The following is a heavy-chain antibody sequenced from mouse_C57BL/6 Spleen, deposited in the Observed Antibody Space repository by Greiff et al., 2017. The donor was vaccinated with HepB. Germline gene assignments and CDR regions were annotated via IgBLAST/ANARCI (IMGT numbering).Heavy chain of an antibody. D-gene: IGHD1-1*01. J-gene: IGHJ1*03. CDR1: GFTFSSYA. V-gene: IGHV5-9-1*02. Sequence: EVKVVESGEGLVKPGGSLKLSCAASGFTFSSYAMSWVRQTPEKRLEWVAYISIGGDYIYYADTVKGRFTISRDNARNTLYLQMSSLKSEDTAMYYCTRENYYGSSYGYFDVWGTGTTVTVSS. CDR3: TRENYYGSSYGYFDV. CDR2: ISIGGDYI.